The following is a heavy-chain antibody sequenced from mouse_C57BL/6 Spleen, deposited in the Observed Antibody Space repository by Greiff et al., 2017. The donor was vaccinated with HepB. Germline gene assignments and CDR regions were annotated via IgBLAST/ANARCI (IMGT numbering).Heavy chain of an antibody. CDR3: AREGHYYGSSHPFDY. CDR1: GYTFTSYW. Sequence: VQLQQPGAELVKPGASVKMSCKASGYTFTSYWITWVKQRPGQGLEWIGDIYPGSGSTNYNEKFKSKATLTVDTSSSTAYMQLSSLTSEDSAVYYCAREGHYYGSSHPFDYWGQGTTLTVSS. V-gene: IGHV1-55*01. CDR2: IYPGSGST. D-gene: IGHD1-1*01. J-gene: IGHJ2*01.